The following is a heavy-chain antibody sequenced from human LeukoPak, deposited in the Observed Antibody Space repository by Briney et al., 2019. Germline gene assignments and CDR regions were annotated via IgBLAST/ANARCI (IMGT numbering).Heavy chain of an antibody. CDR3: ARGRSSTSSYDS. J-gene: IGHJ5*01. CDR2: IYGSDTT. CDR1: GFIVSSNF. Sequence: SGGSLRLSCAASGFIVSSNFMTWVRQAPGKGLEWVAVIYGSDTTNYADTVKGRFTISRDNSKNTLYLQMNSLRVEDTALYYCARGRSSTSSYDSWGQGSLVTVSS. D-gene: IGHD2-2*01. V-gene: IGHV3-53*01.